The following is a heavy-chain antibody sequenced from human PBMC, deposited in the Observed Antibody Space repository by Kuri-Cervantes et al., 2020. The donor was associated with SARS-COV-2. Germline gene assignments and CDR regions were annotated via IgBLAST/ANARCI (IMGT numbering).Heavy chain of an antibody. CDR1: GLTFSGYT. CDR2: ISGSGNYI. CDR3: ARQVFDAFDI. V-gene: IGHV3-21*01. Sequence: GGSLRLSCVGTGLTFSGYTMNWVRQAPGKALQWVSSISGSGNYIYYADSVKGRFTISRDNSKNTLYLQMNSLRAEDTAVYYCARQVFDAFDIWGQGTMVTVSS. J-gene: IGHJ3*02.